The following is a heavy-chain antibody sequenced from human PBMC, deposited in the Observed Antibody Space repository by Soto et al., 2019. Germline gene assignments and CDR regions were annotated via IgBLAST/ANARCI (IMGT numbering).Heavy chain of an antibody. CDR3: AKDIHPGRDTYHYGADY. J-gene: IGHJ4*02. CDR1: GFIFSNYG. CDR2: ISYDGSRK. V-gene: IGHV3-30*18. Sequence: QVQLVESGGGVVQPGTSLTLSCSASGFIFSNYGMHWVRQAPGKGLEWVSIISYDGSRKHYIDSVKGRFTISRDNSKNTLDLQMNSLRAEDTAVYYCAKDIHPGRDTYHYGADYWDQGTLVAVSS. D-gene: IGHD5-12*01.